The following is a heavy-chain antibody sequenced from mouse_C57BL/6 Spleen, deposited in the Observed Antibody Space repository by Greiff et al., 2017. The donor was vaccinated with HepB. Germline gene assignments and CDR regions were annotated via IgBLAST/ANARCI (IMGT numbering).Heavy chain of an antibody. CDR2: IDPEDGET. J-gene: IGHJ2*01. V-gene: IGHV14-2*01. CDR1: GFNIKDYY. CDR3: CRDYDYDEGVGYFDY. D-gene: IGHD2-4*01. Sequence: EVQLQQSGAELVKPGASVKLSCTASGFNIKDYYMHWVKQRTEQGLEWIGRIDPEDGETKYAPKFQGKATITADTSSNTAYLQLSSLPSEDTAVYYCCRDYDYDEGVGYFDYWGQGTTLTVSS.